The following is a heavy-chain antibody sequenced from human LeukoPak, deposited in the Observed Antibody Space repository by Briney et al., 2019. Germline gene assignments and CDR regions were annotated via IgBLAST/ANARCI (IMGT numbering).Heavy chain of an antibody. CDR3: AKKDERSSTSCNFDY. V-gene: IGHV3-23*01. Sequence: PGGSLRLSCAASGFTFSSYAMSWVRQAPGKGLEWVSAISGSGGSTYYADSVKGRFTISRDNSKNTLYLQMNSLRAEDTAVYYCAKKDERSSTSCNFDYWGQGTLVTVSS. D-gene: IGHD2-2*01. J-gene: IGHJ4*02. CDR2: ISGSGGST. CDR1: GFTFSSYA.